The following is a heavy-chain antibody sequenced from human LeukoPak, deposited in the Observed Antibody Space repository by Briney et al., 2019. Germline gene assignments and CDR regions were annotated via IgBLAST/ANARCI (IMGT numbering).Heavy chain of an antibody. CDR2: INHSGST. V-gene: IGHV4-34*01. J-gene: IGHJ4*02. CDR3: ARCGPNYYGSGSYYTNFDY. Sequence: PSETLSLTCAVYGGSFSGYYWSWIRQPPGKGLEWIGGINHSGSTNYNPSLKSRVTISVDTSKRQFSLKLSSVTAADTAVYYCARCGPNYYGSGSYYTNFDYWGQGTLVTVSS. CDR1: GGSFSGYY. D-gene: IGHD3-10*01.